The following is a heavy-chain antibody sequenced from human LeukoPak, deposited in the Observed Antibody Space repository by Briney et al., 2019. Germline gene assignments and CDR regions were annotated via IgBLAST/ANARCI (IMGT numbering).Heavy chain of an antibody. J-gene: IGHJ4*02. CDR3: AKDPSQWEPPED. V-gene: IGHV3-23*01. Sequence: GFTXXXYAMSWVRQAPAKGLEWVSLISTSGGSTYYADSVKGRFTISRDNSKDTLYLHMNSLRAEDTAVYYCAKDPSQWEPPEDWGQGTLVTVSS. D-gene: IGHD1-26*01. CDR2: ISTSGGST. CDR1: GFTXXXYA.